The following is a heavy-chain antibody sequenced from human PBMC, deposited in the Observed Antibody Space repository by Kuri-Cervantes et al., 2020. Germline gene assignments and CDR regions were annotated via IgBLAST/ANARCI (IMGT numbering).Heavy chain of an antibody. V-gene: IGHV4-59*12. CDR2: IYYSGST. CDR1: GGSISSYY. J-gene: IGHJ4*02. D-gene: IGHD3-10*01. Sequence: ESLKISCTVSGGSISSYYWSWIRQPPGKGLEWIGYIYYSGSTNYNPSLKSRVTISVDTSKNQFSLKLSSVTAADTAVYYCARGRGYYYGSGSYCIFDYWGQGTLVTVSS. CDR3: ARGRGYYYGSGSYCIFDY.